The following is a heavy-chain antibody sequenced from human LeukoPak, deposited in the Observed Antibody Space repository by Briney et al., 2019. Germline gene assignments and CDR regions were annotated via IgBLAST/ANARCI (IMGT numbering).Heavy chain of an antibody. Sequence: PGGSLRLSCAASGFSVSESAMAWVRQAPGKGLEWVAGIGSNANTHYADSVRGRITISRDNSKNTVPLQISSLRTEDTAVYYCAKDILRWSFDSWGQGILVTVSS. D-gene: IGHD2-21*01. CDR2: IGSNANT. CDR3: AKDILRWSFDS. CDR1: GFSVSESA. J-gene: IGHJ4*02. V-gene: IGHV3-23*01.